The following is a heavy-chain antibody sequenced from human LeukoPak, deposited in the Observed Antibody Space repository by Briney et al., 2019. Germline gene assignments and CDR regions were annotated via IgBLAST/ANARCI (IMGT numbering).Heavy chain of an antibody. D-gene: IGHD4-17*01. V-gene: IGHV4-34*01. CDR2: INHSGST. CDR3: ASGAHLQSQTTVTTDGEGYYFDY. CDR1: GGSFSGYY. J-gene: IGHJ4*02. Sequence: KPSETLSLTCAVYGGSFSGYYWSWIRQPPGKGLEWIGEINHSGSTNYNPSLKSRVTISVDTSKNQFSLKLSSVTAADTAVYYCASGAHLQSQTTVTTDGEGYYFDYWGQGTLVTVSS.